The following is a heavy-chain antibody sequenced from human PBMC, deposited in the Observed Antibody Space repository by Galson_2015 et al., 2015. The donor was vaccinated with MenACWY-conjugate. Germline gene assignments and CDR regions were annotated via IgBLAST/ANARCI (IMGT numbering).Heavy chain of an antibody. CDR2: ISSTSGNT. CDR3: AKFTWPEAFDI. J-gene: IGHJ3*02. Sequence: SLRLSCAASGFTFSSYAMSWVRQAPGKGLEWVSAISSTSGNTYYADSVKGRFTISRDNSKNTVYLQMNSLRAEDTAVYYCAKFTWPEAFDIWGQGTMVTVSS. V-gene: IGHV3-23*01. CDR1: GFTFSSYA.